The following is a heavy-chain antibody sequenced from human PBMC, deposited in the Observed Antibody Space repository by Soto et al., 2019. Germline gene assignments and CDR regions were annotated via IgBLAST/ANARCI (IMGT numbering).Heavy chain of an antibody. J-gene: IGHJ6*02. Sequence: PGRSLRLSCAASVFTLSSYALHWVRQAPGTVLEWGAVISYDGSNKYYADSVKGRFTISRDNSKNTLYLQMNSLSAEDTAVYYCASDQSGYSYETYYYYYDMDVWPQGTTVTASS. V-gene: IGHV3-30-3*01. CDR3: ASDQSGYSYETYYYYYDMDV. D-gene: IGHD5-18*01. CDR2: ISYDGSNK. CDR1: VFTLSSYA.